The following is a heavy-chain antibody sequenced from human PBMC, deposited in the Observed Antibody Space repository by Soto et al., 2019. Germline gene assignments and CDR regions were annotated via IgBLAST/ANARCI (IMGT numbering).Heavy chain of an antibody. CDR3: ARGRGYSNYGLNYGMDV. CDR1: GGSFSGYY. D-gene: IGHD4-4*01. CDR2: INHSGST. J-gene: IGHJ6*02. V-gene: IGHV4-34*01. Sequence: SETLSLTCAVYGGSFSGYYWSWIRQPPGKGLEWIGEINHSGSTNYNPSLKSRVTISVDTSKNQFSLKLSSVTAADTAVYYCARGRGYSNYGLNYGMDVWGQGTTVTVS.